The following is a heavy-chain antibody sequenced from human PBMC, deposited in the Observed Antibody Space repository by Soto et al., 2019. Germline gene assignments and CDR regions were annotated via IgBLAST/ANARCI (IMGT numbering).Heavy chain of an antibody. CDR2: IYYSEST. V-gene: IGHV4-59*08. CDR3: ARFNWYFDL. CDR1: GGSISSYY. Sequence: QVQLQESGPGLVKPSETLSLTCTVSGGSISSYYWSWIRQPPGKGLEWIGYIYYSESTNYNPSLKSRVTISVDTSKTQCSLKLSSVTAADTAVYYCARFNWYFDLWGRGTLVTVSS. J-gene: IGHJ2*01.